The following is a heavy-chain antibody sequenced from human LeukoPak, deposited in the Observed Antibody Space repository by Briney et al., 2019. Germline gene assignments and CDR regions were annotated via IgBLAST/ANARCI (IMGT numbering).Heavy chain of an antibody. CDR3: ARVAAAGPWDV. J-gene: IGHJ6*04. V-gene: IGHV3-21*01. CDR2: ISGSSNDK. CDR1: GFTFSRYS. D-gene: IGHD6-13*01. Sequence: GGSLRLSCLASGFTFSRYSMKWVRQAPGKGLEWVSSISGSSNDKHYIDSVKGRFTISRGNAKNSLFLQMNSLRAEDTAVYYCARVAAAGPWDVWGKGTTVTVSS.